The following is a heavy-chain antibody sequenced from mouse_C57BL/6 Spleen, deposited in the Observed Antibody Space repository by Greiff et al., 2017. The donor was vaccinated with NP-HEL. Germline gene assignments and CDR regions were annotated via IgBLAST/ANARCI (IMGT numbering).Heavy chain of an antibody. J-gene: IGHJ4*01. CDR3: ARSRAYYSNLYAMDY. CDR2: IYPGSGST. CDR1: GYTFTSYW. D-gene: IGHD2-5*01. V-gene: IGHV1-55*01. Sequence: VQLQQPGAELVKPGASVKMSCKASGYTFTSYWITWVKQRPGQGLEWIGDIYPGSGSTNYNEKFTSKATLTVDTSSSTAYMQLSIRASEDSAVYYWARSRAYYSNLYAMDYWGQGTSVTVSS.